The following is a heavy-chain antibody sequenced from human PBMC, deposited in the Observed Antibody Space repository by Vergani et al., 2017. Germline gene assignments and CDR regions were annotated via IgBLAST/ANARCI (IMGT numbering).Heavy chain of an antibody. CDR3: ARVCSSSPGPNWFDP. Sequence: QVQLQQWGAGLLKPSETLSLTCAVYGGSFSGYYWSWIRQHPGKGLEWIGYIYYSGSTYYNPSLKSRVTISVDTSKNQFSLKLSSVTAADTAVYYCARVCSSSPGPNWFDPWGQGTLVTVSS. J-gene: IGHJ5*02. D-gene: IGHD6-6*01. V-gene: IGHV4-34*01. CDR2: IYYSGST. CDR1: GGSFSGYY.